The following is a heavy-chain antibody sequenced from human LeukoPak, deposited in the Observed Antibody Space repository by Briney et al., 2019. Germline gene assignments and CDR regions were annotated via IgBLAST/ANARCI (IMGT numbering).Heavy chain of an antibody. D-gene: IGHD6-6*01. CDR3: AKYIAARPFYDY. Sequence: GGSLRLSCAASGFTFSSYGMHWVRQAPGKGLEWVAVISYDGSNKYYADSVKGRFTISRDNSKNTLYLQMNSLRAEDTAVYYCAKYIAARPFYDYWGQGTLVTVSS. V-gene: IGHV3-30*18. CDR2: ISYDGSNK. J-gene: IGHJ4*02. CDR1: GFTFSSYG.